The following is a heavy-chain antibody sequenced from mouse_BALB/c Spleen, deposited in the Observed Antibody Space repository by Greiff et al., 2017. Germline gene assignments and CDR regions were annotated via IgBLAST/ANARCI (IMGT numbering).Heavy chain of an antibody. V-gene: IGHV1-5*01. CDR2: IYPGNSDT. CDR1: GYTFTSYW. J-gene: IGHJ2*01. CDR3: TRPSTMITTLDY. D-gene: IGHD2-4*01. Sequence: VQLKQSGTVLARPGASVKMSCKASGYTFTSYWMHWVKQRPGQGLEWIGAIYPGNSDTSYNQKFKGKAKLTAVTSTSTAYMELSSLTNEDSAVYYCTRPSTMITTLDYWGQGTTLTVSS.